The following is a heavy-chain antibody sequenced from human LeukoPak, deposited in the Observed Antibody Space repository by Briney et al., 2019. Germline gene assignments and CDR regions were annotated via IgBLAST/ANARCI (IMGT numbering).Heavy chain of an antibody. V-gene: IGHV3-66*01. D-gene: IGHD5-18*01. CDR2: IYSGGST. J-gene: IGHJ4*02. CDR3: ARETFVDTATVTNY. Sequence: GGSLRLSCAASGFTVSSNYMSWVRQAPGKRLEWVSVIYSGGSTYYADSVKGRFTISRDNSKNTLYLQMNSLRAEDTAVYYCARETFVDTATVTNYWGQGTLVTVSS. CDR1: GFTVSSNY.